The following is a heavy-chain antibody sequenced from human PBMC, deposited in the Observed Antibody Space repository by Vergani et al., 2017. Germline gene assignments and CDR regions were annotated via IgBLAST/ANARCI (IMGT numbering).Heavy chain of an antibody. D-gene: IGHD5-12*01. Sequence: QVQLVESGGGVVQPGGSLRLSCAASGFTFSNYGMHWVRQAPGKGLQWVAFIQYDGSSRYYSDSLKGRLTISRDTSSNTLYLQMRSLRVEDTAVYYCAKDRTSGRGLDYWGQGILVTVSS. V-gene: IGHV3-30*02. CDR2: IQYDGSSR. CDR1: GFTFSNYG. J-gene: IGHJ4*02. CDR3: AKDRTSGRGLDY.